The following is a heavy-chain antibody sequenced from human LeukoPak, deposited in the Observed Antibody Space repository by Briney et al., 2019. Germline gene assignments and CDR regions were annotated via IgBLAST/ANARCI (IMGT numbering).Heavy chain of an antibody. CDR2: FDPEDGET. CDR3: ARTSGFQRYYFDY. V-gene: IGHV1-24*01. Sequence: ASVKVSCKVSGYTLTELSMHWVRQAPGKGLEWMGGFDPEDGETIYAQKFQGRVTMTRDTSISTAYMELSRLRSDDTAVYYCARTSGFQRYYFDYWGQGTLVTVSS. D-gene: IGHD6-19*01. CDR1: GYTLTELS. J-gene: IGHJ4*02.